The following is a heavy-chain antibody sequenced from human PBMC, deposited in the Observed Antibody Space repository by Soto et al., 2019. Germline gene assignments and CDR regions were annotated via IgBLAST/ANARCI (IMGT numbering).Heavy chain of an antibody. CDR3: ERATVLFGESDAFDI. D-gene: IGHD3-10*02. Sequence: QVQLVESGGGVVQPGRSLRLSCAASGFTFSSYGMHWVRQAPGKGLEWVAVIWYDGSNKYYADSVKGRFTISRDNSKNTLDLQMNSLSAEYTAVYYGERATVLFGESDAFDICGQGTMVNVS. V-gene: IGHV3-33*01. J-gene: IGHJ3*02. CDR2: IWYDGSNK. CDR1: GFTFSSYG.